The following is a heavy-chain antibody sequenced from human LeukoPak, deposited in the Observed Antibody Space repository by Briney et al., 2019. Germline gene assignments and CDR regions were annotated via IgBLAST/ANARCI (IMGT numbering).Heavy chain of an antibody. V-gene: IGHV4-39*07. D-gene: IGHD4-23*01. CDR1: GGSISSTNYY. CDR3: ARIDYGGNSGGVFDY. CDR2: IYYSGST. Sequence: SETLSLTCTVSGGSISSTNYYWGWIRQPPGKGLEWIGSIYYSGSTYYNPSLKSRVTISVDTSKNQFSLKLSSVTAADTAVYYCARIDYGGNSGGVFDYWGQGTLVTVSS. J-gene: IGHJ4*02.